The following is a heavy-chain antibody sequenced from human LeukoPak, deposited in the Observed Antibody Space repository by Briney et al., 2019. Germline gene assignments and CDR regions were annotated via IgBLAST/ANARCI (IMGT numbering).Heavy chain of an antibody. J-gene: IGHJ4*02. CDR3: TTDPERPIIVVVPAAMSSGVLG. V-gene: IGHV3-23*01. Sequence: GGSLRLSCAASGFTFSSYAMSWVRQAPGKGLEWVSAISGSGGNTYYADSVKGRFTISRDNSKNTLYLQMNSLKTEDTAVYYCTTDPERPIIVVVPAAMSSGVLGWGQGTLVTVSS. CDR2: ISGSGGNT. CDR1: GFTFSSYA. D-gene: IGHD2-2*01.